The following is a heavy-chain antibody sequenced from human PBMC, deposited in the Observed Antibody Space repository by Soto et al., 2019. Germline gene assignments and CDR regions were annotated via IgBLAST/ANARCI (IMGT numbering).Heavy chain of an antibody. D-gene: IGHD6-19*01. CDR3: AKAQSGWPHYFDY. J-gene: IGHJ4*02. CDR1: GFTFSSYG. Sequence: GGSLRLSCAASGFTFSSYGMHWVRQAPGKGLEWVAAISYDGSNKYYADSVKGRFTISRDNSKNTLYLQMNSLRAEDTAVYYCAKAQSGWPHYFDYWGQGTLVTVSS. V-gene: IGHV3-30*18. CDR2: ISYDGSNK.